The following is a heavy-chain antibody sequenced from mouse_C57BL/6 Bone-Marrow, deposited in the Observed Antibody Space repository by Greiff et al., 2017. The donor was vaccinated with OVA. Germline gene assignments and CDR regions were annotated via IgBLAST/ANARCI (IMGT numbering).Heavy chain of an antibody. D-gene: IGHD4-1*01. CDR1: GYTFTSYW. CDR2: IDPSDSYT. Sequence: QVQLQQPGAELVMPGASVKLSCKASGYTFTSYWMHWVKQRPGQGLEWIGEIDPSDSYTNYNQKFKGKSTLTVDKSSSTAYMQLSSLTSEDSAVYYCARTGTVDYWGQGTTITVSS. V-gene: IGHV1-69*01. CDR3: ARTGTVDY. J-gene: IGHJ2*01.